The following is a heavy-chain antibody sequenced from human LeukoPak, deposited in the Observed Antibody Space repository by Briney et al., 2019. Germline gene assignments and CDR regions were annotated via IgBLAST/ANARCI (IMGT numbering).Heavy chain of an antibody. CDR3: ARRYSFSPGSSDNWFDP. Sequence: GESLKISCKGSGYSFTSYWIGWVRQMPGKGLEWMGIIYPGDSDTRYSPSFQGQVTISADNSISTAYLQWSSLKASDTAMYYCARRYSFSPGSSDNWFDPWGQGTVVTVSS. J-gene: IGHJ5*02. CDR2: IYPGDSDT. V-gene: IGHV5-51*01. D-gene: IGHD3-10*01. CDR1: GYSFTSYW.